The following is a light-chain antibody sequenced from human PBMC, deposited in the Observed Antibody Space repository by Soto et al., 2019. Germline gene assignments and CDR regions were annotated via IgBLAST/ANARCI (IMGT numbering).Light chain of an antibody. CDR3: QQYVTSSPRT. CDR1: HTISSSY. J-gene: IGKJ1*01. CDR2: GIS. Sequence: ELVFTQSPRTLSLSPEEGATLSCRASHTISSSYLAWYQHNPGQAPRLLMYGISRRATGIPDRFSGSGSGTDFTLTITRLEPEDFAVYYCQQYVTSSPRTFGQGTKVDIK. V-gene: IGKV3-20*01.